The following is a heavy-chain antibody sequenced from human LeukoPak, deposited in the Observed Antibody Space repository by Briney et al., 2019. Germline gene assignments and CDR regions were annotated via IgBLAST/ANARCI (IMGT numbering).Heavy chain of an antibody. CDR2: IYYSGST. D-gene: IGHD6-19*01. CDR3: ARVIAVAGTIW. J-gene: IGHJ4*02. V-gene: IGHV4-39*07. Sequence: WIGSIYYSGSTYYNPSLKSRVTISVDTSKNQFSLKLSSVTAADTAVYYCARVIAVAGTIWWGQGTLVTVSS.